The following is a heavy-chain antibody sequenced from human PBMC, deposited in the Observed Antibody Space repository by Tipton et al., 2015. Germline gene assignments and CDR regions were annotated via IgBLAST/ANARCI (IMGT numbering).Heavy chain of an antibody. J-gene: IGHJ5*02. D-gene: IGHD3-22*01. V-gene: IGHV1-69*01. CDR3: ARAPYYYESSSGYDQVVNWFDP. CDR1: GGTFGSYG. CDR2: TIPIYGTP. Sequence: QVQLVQSGAEVKKPGSSVKVSCKASGGTFGSYGITWVRQAPGQGLEWMGVTIPIYGTPNYAQKFQGRVTIRADELTTTVYMELSSLTSEDTAVYYCARAPYYYESSSGYDQVVNWFDPWGQGTLVTVSS.